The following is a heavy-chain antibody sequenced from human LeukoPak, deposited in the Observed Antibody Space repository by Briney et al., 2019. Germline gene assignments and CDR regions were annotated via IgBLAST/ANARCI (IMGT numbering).Heavy chain of an antibody. Sequence: GGSLRLSCAASGFTFSTYAMDWVRQAPGKGLEWVSYLSSSSSVIYHADSVKGRFTISRDNSKNTLYLQMNSLRAEDTAVYYCAKEVSIVGATTFDYWGQGTLVTVSS. J-gene: IGHJ4*02. V-gene: IGHV3-48*01. CDR1: GFTFSTYA. CDR2: LSSSSSVI. CDR3: AKEVSIVGATTFDY. D-gene: IGHD1-26*01.